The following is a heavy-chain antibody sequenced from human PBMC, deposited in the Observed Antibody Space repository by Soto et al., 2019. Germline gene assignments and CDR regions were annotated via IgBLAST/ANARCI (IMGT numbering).Heavy chain of an antibody. V-gene: IGHV3-53*01. J-gene: IGHJ4*02. Sequence: PGGSLRLSCAASGFIVTSNYMSWVRQAPGKGLEWVSVIYSDGTTNYAESVKGRFTISRDNSKNTVFLQMSSMRAEDAAVYYCAKGRAGASSGLFESWGQGTLVTVSS. CDR2: IYSDGTT. CDR3: AKGRAGASSGLFES. CDR1: GFIVTSNY. D-gene: IGHD3-10*01.